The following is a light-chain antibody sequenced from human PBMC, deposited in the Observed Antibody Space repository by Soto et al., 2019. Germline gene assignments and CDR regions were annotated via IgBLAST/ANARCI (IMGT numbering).Light chain of an antibody. CDR1: SSDLGGYNY. CDR3: SSYTTTSTLV. Sequence: QSALTQPASVSGSPGQSITFSCTGTSSDLGGYNYVSWYQQHPGKAPKLVIYDVSNRPSGVSNRFSGSKSGNTASLTISGLQADDVADYYCSSYTTTSTLVFGGGTKHTVL. V-gene: IGLV2-14*01. CDR2: DVS. J-gene: IGLJ2*01.